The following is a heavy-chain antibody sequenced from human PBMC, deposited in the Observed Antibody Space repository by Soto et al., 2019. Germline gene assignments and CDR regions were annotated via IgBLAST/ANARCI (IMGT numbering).Heavy chain of an antibody. CDR2: MHHTGTT. CDR3: ARVLGELRNPYFVGFDS. CDR1: DYSITSHSYY. J-gene: IGHJ4*02. D-gene: IGHD1-7*01. Sequence: SETLSLTCTVTDYSITSHSYYWGWIRQSPGGEMQWIGTMHHTGTTSYNPSLQSRATIAIDASKNQMFLKLISVTAADTAVYYCARVLGELRNPYFVGFDSWGQGTQVTVSS. V-gene: IGHV4-39*01.